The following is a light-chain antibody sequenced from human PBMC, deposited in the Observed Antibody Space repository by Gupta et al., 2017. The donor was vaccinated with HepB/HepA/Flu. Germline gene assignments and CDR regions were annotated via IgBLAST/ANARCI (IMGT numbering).Light chain of an antibody. J-gene: IGKJ2*01. CDR3: QQYNNWPPYT. CDR1: QSVSSN. V-gene: IGKV3-15*01. Sequence: EIVMTQSPATLSVSPGERATISCRASQSVSSNLAWYQQKPGQAPRLLIYGASTRATGIPARFSGSWSGTEFTLTISSLQSEDFAVYYCQQYNNWPPYTFGQGTKLEIK. CDR2: GAS.